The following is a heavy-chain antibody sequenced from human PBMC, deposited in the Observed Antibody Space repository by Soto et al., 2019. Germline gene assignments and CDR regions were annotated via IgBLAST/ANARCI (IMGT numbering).Heavy chain of an antibody. CDR3: AKEFHTWNYFDY. CDR1: GFTFSSSG. V-gene: IGHV3-30*18. J-gene: IGHJ4*02. Sequence: LRLSCAASGFTFSSSGMHWVRQAPGKELEWVSVISYDGTNKYYADSVKGRFTISRDNSKNTLYLQMNSLRAEDTGVYYCAKEFHTWNYFDYWGQGTLVTVSS. D-gene: IGHD1-20*01. CDR2: ISYDGTNK.